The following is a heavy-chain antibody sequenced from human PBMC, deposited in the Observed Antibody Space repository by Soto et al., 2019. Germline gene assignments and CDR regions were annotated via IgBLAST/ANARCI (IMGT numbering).Heavy chain of an antibody. J-gene: IGHJ6*03. CDR1: GFTFSSYS. D-gene: IGHD2-2*01. CDR2: ISSRSSYI. Sequence: EVQLVESGGGLVKPGGSLRLSCAASGFTFSSYSMNWVRQAPGKGLEWVSSISSRSSYIYYADSVKGRVTISRDNAKNSLYLQMNSLRAEDTAVYYCARDADGSSTSCYYYYIDVWGKGTTVTVSS. V-gene: IGHV3-21*01. CDR3: ARDADGSSTSCYYYYIDV.